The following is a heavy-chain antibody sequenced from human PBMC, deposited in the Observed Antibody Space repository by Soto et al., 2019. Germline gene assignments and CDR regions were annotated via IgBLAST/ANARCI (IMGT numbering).Heavy chain of an antibody. Sequence: GSLRLSCAASGFTFSSFSSYDMHWVRQAPGKGLELVAEISFDGNKKDYADSVKGRFTISRDNSQNILYLQMNSLRSEDTAVYYCARDSLYSGSYFAYWGPGTLVTVS. CDR3: ARDSLYSGSYFAY. CDR2: ISFDGNKK. V-gene: IGHV3-30-3*01. D-gene: IGHD1-26*01. J-gene: IGHJ4*02. CDR1: GFTFSSFSSYD.